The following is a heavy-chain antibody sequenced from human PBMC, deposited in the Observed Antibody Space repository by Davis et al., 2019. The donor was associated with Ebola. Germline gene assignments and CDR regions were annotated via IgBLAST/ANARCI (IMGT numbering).Heavy chain of an antibody. J-gene: IGHJ4*02. CDR1: GFTFSSYA. CDR3: ARDDERWLHPRLY. D-gene: IGHD5-24*01. V-gene: IGHV3-30-3*01. Sequence: PGGSLRLSCAASGFTFSSYAIYWVRQAPGKGLEWVALISYDGSDQYYTDSVKGRFTISRDNSKNTLYLQMNSLRADDTAVYYCARDDERWLHPRLYWGQGTLVTVSS. CDR2: ISYDGSDQ.